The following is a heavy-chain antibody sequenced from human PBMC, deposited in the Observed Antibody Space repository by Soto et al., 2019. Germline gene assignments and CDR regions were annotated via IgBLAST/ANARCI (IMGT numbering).Heavy chain of an antibody. V-gene: IGHV3-33*01. D-gene: IGHD3-16*01. J-gene: IGHJ5*02. Sequence: QVQLVESGGGVVQPGRSLRLSCVASGFTFSTYGMHWVRQAPGKGLEWVAIIWKDGSNEKYADSVKGRFTISRDNSKNTLYRQMSSLSAEDTAVYYRARDLGTYGWFAPWGQGTLVTVSS. CDR2: IWKDGSNE. CDR1: GFTFSTYG. CDR3: ARDLGTYGWFAP.